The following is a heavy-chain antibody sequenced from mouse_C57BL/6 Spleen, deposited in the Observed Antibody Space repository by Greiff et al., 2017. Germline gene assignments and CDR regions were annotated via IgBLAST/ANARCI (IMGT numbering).Heavy chain of an antibody. J-gene: IGHJ4*01. CDR3: AKSTTVVANYYAMDY. CDR1: GFSLTSYG. D-gene: IGHD1-1*01. CDR2: IWRGGST. V-gene: IGHV2-5*01. Sequence: QVQLQQSGPGLVQPSQSLSITCTVSGFSLTSYGVHWVRQSPGKGLEWLGVIWRGGSTDYNAAFMSRLSITKDNSKSQVFFKMNSLQADDTAIYYCAKSTTVVANYYAMDYWGQGTSVTVSS.